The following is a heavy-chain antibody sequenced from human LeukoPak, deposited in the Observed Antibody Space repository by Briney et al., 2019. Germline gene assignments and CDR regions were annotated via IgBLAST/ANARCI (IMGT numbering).Heavy chain of an antibody. Sequence: GGSLRLSCAASGFTFSSYDMHWVRQATGKGLEWVSAIGTAGDTYYPGSVKGRFTISRENAKNSLYLQMNSLRAGDTAVYYCARNKLGGSYYYYYGMDVWGQGTTVTVSS. V-gene: IGHV3-13*01. CDR1: GFTFSSYD. CDR3: ARNKLGGSYYYYYGMDV. CDR2: IGTAGDT. D-gene: IGHD1-26*01. J-gene: IGHJ6*02.